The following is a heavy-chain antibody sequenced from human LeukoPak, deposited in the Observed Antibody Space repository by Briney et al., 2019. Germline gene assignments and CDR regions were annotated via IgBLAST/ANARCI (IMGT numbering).Heavy chain of an antibody. Sequence: ASVKVSCKASGYTFTSYDINWVRQATGQGLEWMGWMNPNSGNTGYAQKFLGRVTMTRNTSISTAYMELSSLRSEDTAVYYCARGAHAEQQLVLGIVYWGQGTLVTVSS. V-gene: IGHV1-8*01. D-gene: IGHD6-13*01. CDR3: ARGAHAEQQLVLGIVY. CDR1: GYTFTSYD. CDR2: MNPNSGNT. J-gene: IGHJ4*02.